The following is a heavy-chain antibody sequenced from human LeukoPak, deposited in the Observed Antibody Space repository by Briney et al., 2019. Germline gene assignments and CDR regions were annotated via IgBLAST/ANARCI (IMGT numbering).Heavy chain of an antibody. CDR3: AREDVYYGSGSYSNYFDY. Sequence: GASVKVSCKASGYTFTSYDINWVRQATGQGLEWMGWMNPNSGNTGYAQKFQGRVTITRNTSISTAYMELSRLRSDDTAVYYCAREDVYYGSGSYSNYFDYWGQGTLVTVSS. V-gene: IGHV1-8*03. CDR2: MNPNSGNT. D-gene: IGHD3-10*01. J-gene: IGHJ4*02. CDR1: GYTFTSYD.